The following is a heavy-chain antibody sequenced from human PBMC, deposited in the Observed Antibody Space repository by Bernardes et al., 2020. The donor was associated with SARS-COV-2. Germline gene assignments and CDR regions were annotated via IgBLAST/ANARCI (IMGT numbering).Heavy chain of an antibody. J-gene: IGHJ3*01. CDR1: VYSLTSHW. Sequence: KIAFHDAVYSLTSHWISWVRPLPGKGLEWMGMIYPDDSETRFSPSFQGRVTISADKSINTAYLQWTSLKASDTAMYYCATHSDSSERGAFDLWGQGTLVTVSS. D-gene: IGHD6-6*01. CDR2: IYPDDSET. V-gene: IGHV5-51*01. CDR3: ATHSDSSERGAFDL.